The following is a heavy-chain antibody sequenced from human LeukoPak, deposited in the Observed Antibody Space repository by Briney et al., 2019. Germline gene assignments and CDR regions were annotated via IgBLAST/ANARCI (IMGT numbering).Heavy chain of an antibody. J-gene: IGHJ4*02. V-gene: IGHV4-34*01. D-gene: IGHD2-2*02. CDR3: ARGPQIVVVPAAISYYFDY. Sequence: TXYHPXLXSRVTISXDXSKNQFSLKLSSVTAADTAVYYXARGPQIVVVPAAISYYFDYWGQGTLVTVFS. CDR2: T.